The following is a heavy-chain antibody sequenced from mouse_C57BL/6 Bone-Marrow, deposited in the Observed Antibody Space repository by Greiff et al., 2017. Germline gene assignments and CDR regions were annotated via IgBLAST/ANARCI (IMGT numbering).Heavy chain of an antibody. V-gene: IGHV1-55*01. Sequence: QVQLQQPGAELVKPGASVKMSCKASGYTFTSYWITWVKQRPGQGLAWIGDIYPGSGSTNYNEKFKSKATLTVDTSSSTAYMQLSSLTSEDSAVYYCARGGYYGSAMDYWGQGTSVTVSS. CDR2: IYPGSGST. J-gene: IGHJ4*01. CDR3: ARGGYYGSAMDY. CDR1: GYTFTSYW. D-gene: IGHD1-1*01.